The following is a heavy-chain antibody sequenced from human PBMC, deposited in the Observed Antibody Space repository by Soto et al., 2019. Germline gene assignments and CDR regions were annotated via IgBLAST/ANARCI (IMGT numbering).Heavy chain of an antibody. CDR1: GFTFSSYA. CDR3: ARDGRDVVVVAATTLYTAGGMDV. Sequence: QVQLVESGGGVVQPGRSLRLSCAASGFTFSSYAMHWVRQAPGKGLEWVAVISYDGSNKYYADSVKGRFTISRDNSKNTLYLQMNSLRAEDTAVYYCARDGRDVVVVAATTLYTAGGMDVWGQGTTVTVSS. V-gene: IGHV3-30-3*01. D-gene: IGHD2-15*01. J-gene: IGHJ6*02. CDR2: ISYDGSNK.